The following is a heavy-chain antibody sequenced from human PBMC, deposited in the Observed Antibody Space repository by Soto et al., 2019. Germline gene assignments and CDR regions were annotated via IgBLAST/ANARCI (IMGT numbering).Heavy chain of an antibody. V-gene: IGHV4-59*01. D-gene: IGHD5-12*01. Sequence: QVQLQESGPGLVKPSETLSLTCTVSGGSINVYYWSWIRQPPGKGLEWVGYIYNSGSTNYNPSLKSRVTISVDTSKNQFSLKLNSVISADTAVYYCARGHRDGYRSGSRDSWGRGTLVTVSS. CDR2: IYNSGST. J-gene: IGHJ5*02. CDR3: ARGHRDGYRSGSRDS. CDR1: GGSINVYY.